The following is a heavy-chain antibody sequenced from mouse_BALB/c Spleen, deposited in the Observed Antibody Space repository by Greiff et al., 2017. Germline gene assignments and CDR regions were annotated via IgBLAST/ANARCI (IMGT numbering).Heavy chain of an antibody. CDR2: IWTGGGT. Sequence: VQLVESGPGLVAPSQSLSITCTVSGFSLTSYDISWIRQPPGKGLEWLGVIWTGGGTNYNSAFMSRLSISKDNSKSQVFLKMNSLQTDDTAIYYCVRDRYDSWFAYWGQGTLVTVSA. J-gene: IGHJ3*01. V-gene: IGHV2-9-2*01. CDR1: GFSLTSYD. D-gene: IGHD2-14*01. CDR3: VRDRYDSWFAY.